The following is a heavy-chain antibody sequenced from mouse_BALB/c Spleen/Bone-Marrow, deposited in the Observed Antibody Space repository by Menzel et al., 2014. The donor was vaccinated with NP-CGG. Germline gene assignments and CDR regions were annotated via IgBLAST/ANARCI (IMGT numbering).Heavy chain of an antibody. Sequence: LQESGAELVRPGVSVKISCKGSGYTFTDYAMHWVKQSHAKSLEWIGVISTYYGDASYNQKFKGKATMTVDKSSRTAYMELARLTSEDSAIYYCARRGGFYAMDYWGQGTSVTVSS. CDR2: ISTYYGDA. J-gene: IGHJ4*01. CDR1: GYTFTDYA. V-gene: IGHV1S137*01. CDR3: ARRGGFYAMDY.